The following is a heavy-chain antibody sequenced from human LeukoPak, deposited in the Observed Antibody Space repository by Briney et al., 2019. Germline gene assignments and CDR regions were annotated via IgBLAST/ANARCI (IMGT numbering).Heavy chain of an antibody. V-gene: IGHV3-48*04. Sequence: GGSLRLSCAASGFTFSSYSMNWVRQAPGKGLEWVSYISSSSSTIYYADSVKGRFTISRDNAKNSLYLQMNSLRAEDTALYYCAKDKVQWLAYYFDYWGQGTLVTVSS. D-gene: IGHD6-19*01. CDR3: AKDKVQWLAYYFDY. J-gene: IGHJ4*02. CDR2: ISSSSSTI. CDR1: GFTFSSYS.